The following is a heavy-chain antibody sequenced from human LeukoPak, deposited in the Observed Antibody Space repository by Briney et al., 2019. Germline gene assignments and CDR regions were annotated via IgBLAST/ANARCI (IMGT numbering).Heavy chain of an antibody. V-gene: IGHV3-66*01. J-gene: IGHJ4*02. CDR3: ARGSLYNWNYGFDY. D-gene: IGHD1-7*01. Sequence: GGSLRLPCAASGFTVTSTYMSWVRQAPGKGLEWVSLIYRGGTTYYADSVKGRFTFSRDISNNSLYLQMNSLRAEDTAVYYCARGSLYNWNYGFDYWGQGTLVIVSS. CDR2: IYRGGTT. CDR1: GFTVTSTY.